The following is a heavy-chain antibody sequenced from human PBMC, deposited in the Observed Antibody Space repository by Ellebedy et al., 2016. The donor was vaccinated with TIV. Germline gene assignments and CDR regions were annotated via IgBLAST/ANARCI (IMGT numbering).Heavy chain of an antibody. J-gene: IGHJ4*02. V-gene: IGHV4-61*08. CDR1: AGSVTNEGRT. CDR2: IYNGGAT. CDR3: ATHRDEWLTTGLEY. D-gene: IGHD6-19*01. Sequence: MPSETLSLTCSFSAGSVTNEGRTWTWNRQPPGGGLQLIGYIYNGGATNYNVSLRGRATIDVDTSNNQISLQLRSVTAEDTAVYYCATHRDEWLTTGLEYWGQGTVVIVSS.